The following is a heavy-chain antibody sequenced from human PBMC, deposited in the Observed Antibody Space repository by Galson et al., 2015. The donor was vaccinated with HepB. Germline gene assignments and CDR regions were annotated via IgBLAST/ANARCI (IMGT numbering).Heavy chain of an antibody. CDR2: IHPGDSNI. Sequence: QSGAEVKKPGESLKISCKGFGYSFTSYWIGWVRQMPGKGLEWMGIIHPGDSNIRYSPSFQGQVTISADKSISTAFLQWSSLKASDTAMYYCARHRVGYCSGGSCHDFDYWGQGTLVTVSS. D-gene: IGHD2-15*01. CDR3: ARHRVGYCSGGSCHDFDY. J-gene: IGHJ4*02. V-gene: IGHV5-51*01. CDR1: GYSFTSYW.